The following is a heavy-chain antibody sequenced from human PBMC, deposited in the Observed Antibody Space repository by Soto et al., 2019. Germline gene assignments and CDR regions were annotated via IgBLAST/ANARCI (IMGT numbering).Heavy chain of an antibody. Sequence: SETLSLTCAVSGYSMSRGYYCGWVRQPPGKGLEWIGSMYHSGSTYYNPSLKSRVTISVDTSKNQFSLKLSSVTAADTAVYYCARDHFGYCSSTTCYSWNYWGQGILVTVSS. V-gene: IGHV4-38-2*02. CDR2: MYHSGST. D-gene: IGHD2-2*01. J-gene: IGHJ4*02. CDR3: ARDHFGYCSSTTCYSWNY. CDR1: GYSMSRGYY.